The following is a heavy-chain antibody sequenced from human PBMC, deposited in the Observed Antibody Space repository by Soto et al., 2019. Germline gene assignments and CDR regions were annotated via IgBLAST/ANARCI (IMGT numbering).Heavy chain of an antibody. CDR3: ARRYGSGMGFDY. CDR2: IYYSGST. D-gene: IGHD3-10*01. CDR1: GGSISSGDYY. J-gene: IGHJ4*02. V-gene: IGHV4-30-4*01. Sequence: RSLTCTVSGGSISSGDYYWSWIRQPPGKGLEWIGYIYYSGSTYYNPSLKSRVTISVDTSKNQFSLKLSSVTAADTAVYYCARRYGSGMGFDYWGQGTLVTVSS.